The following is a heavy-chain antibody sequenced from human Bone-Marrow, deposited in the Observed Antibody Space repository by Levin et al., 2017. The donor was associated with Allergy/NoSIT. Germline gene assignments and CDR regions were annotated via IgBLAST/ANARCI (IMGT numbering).Heavy chain of an antibody. Sequence: GGSLRLSCAASGFTFSSYSMSWVRQAPGKGREWVANINQDGSEKYYVDSVKGRFTISRDNAKNSLYLQMNSLRAQDTAVYYCARVVRYDIGTGYLPLYYYYGMDVWGQGTTVTVSS. D-gene: IGHD3-9*01. CDR1: GFTFSSYS. J-gene: IGHJ6*02. CDR3: ARVVRYDIGTGYLPLYYYYGMDV. V-gene: IGHV3-7*01. CDR2: INQDGSEK.